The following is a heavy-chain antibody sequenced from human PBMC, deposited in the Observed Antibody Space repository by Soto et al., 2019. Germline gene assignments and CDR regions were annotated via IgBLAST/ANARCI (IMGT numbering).Heavy chain of an antibody. J-gene: IGHJ6*02. D-gene: IGHD2-15*01. Sequence: GASVKVSCKSSDYTFAGYYMHWVRQAPGQGLEWMGWINPKSGGTNYAQKFQGWVTMTRDTSIRTAYMELRRLKSDDTAVYYCARGGGYCSGGTCYLYGMDVWGQGTTVTVSS. CDR1: DYTFAGYY. CDR2: INPKSGGT. V-gene: IGHV1-2*04. CDR3: ARGGGYCSGGTCYLYGMDV.